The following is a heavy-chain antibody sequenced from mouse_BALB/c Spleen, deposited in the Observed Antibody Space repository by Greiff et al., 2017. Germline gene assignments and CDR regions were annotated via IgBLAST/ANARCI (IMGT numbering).Heavy chain of an antibody. CDR3: AREDYYYGRGGYFDY. D-gene: IGHD1-1*01. Sequence: EVQRVESGGGLVQPGGSRKLSCAASGFTFSSFGMHWVRQAPEKGLEWVAYISSGSSTIYYADTVKGRFTISRDNPKNTLFLQMTSLRSEDTAMYYCAREDYYYGRGGYFDYWGQGTTLTVSS. CDR2: ISSGSSTI. V-gene: IGHV5-17*02. CDR1: GFTFSSFG. J-gene: IGHJ2*01.